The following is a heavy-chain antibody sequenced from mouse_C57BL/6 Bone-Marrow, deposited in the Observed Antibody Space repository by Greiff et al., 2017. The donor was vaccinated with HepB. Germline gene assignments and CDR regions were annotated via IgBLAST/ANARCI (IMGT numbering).Heavy chain of an antibody. V-gene: IGHV6-3*01. CDR2: IRLKSDNYAT. CDR3: TGGFYYGSYWYFDV. CDR1: GFTFSNYW. D-gene: IGHD2-2*01. Sequence: EVMLVESGGGLVQPGGSMKLSCVASGFTFSNYWMNWVRQSPEKGLEWVAQIRLKSDNYATHYAESVKGRFTISRDDSKSSVYLQMNNLRAEDTGIYYCTGGFYYGSYWYFDVWGTGTTVTVSS. J-gene: IGHJ1*03.